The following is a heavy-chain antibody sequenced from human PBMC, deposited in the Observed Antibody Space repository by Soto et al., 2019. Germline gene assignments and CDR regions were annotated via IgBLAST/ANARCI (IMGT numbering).Heavy chain of an antibody. J-gene: IGHJ4*02. CDR3: ARPILVAGQYYFDY. CDR2: IYYSRST. CDR1: GGSISSGTYY. D-gene: IGHD3-22*01. V-gene: IGHV4-39*01. Sequence: SETLSLTCTVSGGSISSGTYYWGWIRQPPGKGLEWTGTIYYSRSTYYNPSLKSQATISIDTSKSQFSLNLSSVTAADTAVYYCARPILVAGQYYFDYWGQGTLVPVSS.